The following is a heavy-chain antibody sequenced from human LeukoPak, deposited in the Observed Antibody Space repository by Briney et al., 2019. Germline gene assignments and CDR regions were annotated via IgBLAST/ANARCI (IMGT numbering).Heavy chain of an antibody. Sequence: SETLSLTCTVSGGSISSYYWSWIRQPPGKGLEWIGYIYTSGSTNYNPSLKSRVTISVDTSKNQFSLKLSSVTAADTAVYYCARLGYSNGSADYYYYMDVWGKGTTVTVSS. CDR2: IYTSGST. CDR3: ARLGYSNGSADYYYYMDV. V-gene: IGHV4-4*09. CDR1: GGSISSYY. J-gene: IGHJ6*03. D-gene: IGHD5-18*01.